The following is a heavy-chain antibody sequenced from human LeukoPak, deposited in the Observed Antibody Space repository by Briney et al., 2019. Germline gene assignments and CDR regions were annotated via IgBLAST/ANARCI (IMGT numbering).Heavy chain of an antibody. D-gene: IGHD3-16*02. Sequence: SETLSLTCTVSGGSISNGDHYWSWIRQHPGKGLEWIGYIYYSGRTYYNPSLKSRGIISVETSKNQFSLKLSSVTAADTAVYYCARDFPTRMITFGGVIFDIWGQGTMVTVSS. CDR2: IYYSGRT. J-gene: IGHJ3*02. V-gene: IGHV4-31*03. CDR1: GGSISNGDHY. CDR3: ARDFPTRMITFGGVIFDI.